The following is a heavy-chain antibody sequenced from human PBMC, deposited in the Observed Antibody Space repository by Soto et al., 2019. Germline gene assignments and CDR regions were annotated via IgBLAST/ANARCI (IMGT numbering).Heavy chain of an antibody. V-gene: IGHV4-4*02. CDR2: VYHRGAI. CDR3: ARRDELGRPELPYDH. CDR1: GGSISTSYW. D-gene: IGHD1-26*01. J-gene: IGHJ4*02. Sequence: SETLSLTCVVSGGSISTSYWWSWVRQPPGKGLEWIGEVYHRGAINYSPSLSSRLTLSVDKPNNQVSLKLTSVTAADTAIYYCARRDELGRPELPYDHWGPGILVTVSS.